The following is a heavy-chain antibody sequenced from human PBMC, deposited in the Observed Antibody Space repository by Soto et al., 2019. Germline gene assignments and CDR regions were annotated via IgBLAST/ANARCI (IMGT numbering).Heavy chain of an antibody. CDR1: GVTFSAYW. D-gene: IGHD1-1*01. CDR2: IRDDGSSA. V-gene: IGHV3-74*01. Sequence: GALRVSWAVSGVTFSAYWMHWVRQVPGKGLTWVSPIRDDGSSATYAEYVKGRFVISRDNAKNSLYLETTTLRADDSGIYYCARGPSDSSTGAGDHWGRPTLVTVSS. J-gene: IGHJ4*02. CDR3: ARGPSDSSTGAGDH.